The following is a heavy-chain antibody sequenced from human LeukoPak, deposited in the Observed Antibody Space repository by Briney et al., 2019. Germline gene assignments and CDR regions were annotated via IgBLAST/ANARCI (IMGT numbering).Heavy chain of an antibody. V-gene: IGHV3-53*01. CDR1: GFTASSNY. J-gene: IGHJ4*02. CDR2: IYSGGST. D-gene: IGHD1-26*01. Sequence: GGSLRLSCAASGFTASSNYMSWVRQAPGKGLEWVSVIYSGGSTYYADSVKGRFTISRDNSKNTLYLQMNSLRAEDTAVYYCARDQTGAAFNWGQGTLVTVSS. CDR3: ARDQTGAAFN.